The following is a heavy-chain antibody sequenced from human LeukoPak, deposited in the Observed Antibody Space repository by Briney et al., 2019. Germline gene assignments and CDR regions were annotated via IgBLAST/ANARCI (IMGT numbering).Heavy chain of an antibody. V-gene: IGHV3-23*01. CDR2: ISGSGGST. D-gene: IGHD2-8*01. J-gene: IGHJ4*02. CDR1: GFIFSSYG. Sequence: GGSLRLSCAASGFIFSSYGMSWVRQAPGKGLEWLSTISGSGGSTYYADSMKGRFTISRDNSKNTVYLQMNSLRAEDTAVYYCAKDRSCTNDVCHGDFDYWGQGTLVTVSS. CDR3: AKDRSCTNDVCHGDFDY.